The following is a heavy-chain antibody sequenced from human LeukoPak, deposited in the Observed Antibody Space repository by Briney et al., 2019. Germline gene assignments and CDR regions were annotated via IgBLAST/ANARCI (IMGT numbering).Heavy chain of an antibody. CDR2: DYCGGNT. V-gene: IGHV4-61*01. Sequence: SETLSLTCTVSGFSVTPDSYCWGWIRQPRGKGLGWIGYDYCGGNTNYDPSLKRRVTISVDTSKNQFSLTLTSVTAADTAVYFCARDRFGSLDSWGQGILVTVSS. D-gene: IGHD3-10*01. J-gene: IGHJ4*02. CDR3: ARDRFGSLDS. CDR1: GFSVTPDSYC.